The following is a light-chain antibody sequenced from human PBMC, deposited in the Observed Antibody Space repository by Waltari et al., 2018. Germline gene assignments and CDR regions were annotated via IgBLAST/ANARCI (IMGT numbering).Light chain of an antibody. J-gene: IGLJ2*01. CDR1: ELSKTN. CDR2: KDT. CDR3: QSADGTTNSVV. Sequence: SFALTQPPSVSVSPGQTARITRSADELSKTNAYWYQQKPGQAPVLVIYKDTERPSGIPERLSGSSSGTTVTLTISGVQAEDEADYFCQSADGTTNSVVFGGGTKLTVL. V-gene: IGLV3-25*03.